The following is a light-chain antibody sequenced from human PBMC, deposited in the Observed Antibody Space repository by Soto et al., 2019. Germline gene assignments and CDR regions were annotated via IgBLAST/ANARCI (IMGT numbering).Light chain of an antibody. CDR2: GSS. CDR1: QDIGTY. Sequence: DIQLTQSPSFLSASVGDRVSITCRASQDIGTYLAWYQQKPGQAPRILIYGSSILEGGVPSRFSGRESGTEFTLTVSSLHPEDFATYYCQHLKTYPPSFGGGTKVEVK. J-gene: IGKJ4*01. V-gene: IGKV1-9*01. CDR3: QHLKTYPPS.